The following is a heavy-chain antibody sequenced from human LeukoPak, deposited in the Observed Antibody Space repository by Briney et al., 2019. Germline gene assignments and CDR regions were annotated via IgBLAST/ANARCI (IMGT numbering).Heavy chain of an antibody. CDR1: GYIFTSYY. J-gene: IGHJ4*02. CDR2: INPNSGGT. Sequence: ASVKVSCKASGYIFTSYYMHWVRQAPGQGLEWMGWINPNSGGTNYAQKFQSRVTMTRDTSISTAYMELSRLRSDDTAVYYCARDRPTYYDFWSGSPVFDYWGQGTLVTVSS. CDR3: ARDRPTYYDFWSGSPVFDY. V-gene: IGHV1-2*02. D-gene: IGHD3-3*01.